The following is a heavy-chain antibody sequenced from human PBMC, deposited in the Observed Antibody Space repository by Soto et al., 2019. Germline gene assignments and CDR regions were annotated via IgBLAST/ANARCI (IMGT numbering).Heavy chain of an antibody. CDR2: IIPIFGTA. CDR1: GGTFSSYA. D-gene: IGHD2-15*01. V-gene: IGHV1-69*13. CDR3: AIEGGYCSGGSCYYYFDY. J-gene: IGHJ4*02. Sequence: ASVKVSCKASGGTFSSYAISWVRQAPGQGLEWMGGIIPIFGTANYAQKFQGRVTITADESTSTAYMELSSLRSEDTAVYYCAIEGGYCSGGSCYYYFDYWGQGTLVTVSS.